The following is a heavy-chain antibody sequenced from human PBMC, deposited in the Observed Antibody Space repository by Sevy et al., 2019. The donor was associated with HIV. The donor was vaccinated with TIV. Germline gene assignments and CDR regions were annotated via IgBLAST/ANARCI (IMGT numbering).Heavy chain of an antibody. CDR3: ARPHTSGWTRFEH. J-gene: IGHJ4*02. V-gene: IGHV4-59*01. Sequence: SETLSLTCTVSGDSITSYYWAWIRQPPGKGLEWIGNVHNGGSTNYNPSLKSRLTISVYTTNNQFSLKLGSVTVADTAVYFCARPHTSGWTRFEHWGQGILVTVSS. CDR2: VHNGGST. D-gene: IGHD6-19*01. CDR1: GDSITSYY.